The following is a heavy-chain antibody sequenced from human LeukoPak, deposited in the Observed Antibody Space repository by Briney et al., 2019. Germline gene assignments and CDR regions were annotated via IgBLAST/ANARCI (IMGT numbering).Heavy chain of an antibody. CDR1: GGSISSYY. J-gene: IGHJ4*02. CDR3: ARSVLWFGELPDF. Sequence: SETLSLTCTVSGGSISSYYWSWIRQPPGKGLEWIGYIYYSGSTNYNPSLKSRVTISVDTSKNQFSLKLSSVTAADTAVYYCARSVLWFGELPDFWGQGTLVTVSS. CDR2: IYYSGST. V-gene: IGHV4-59*12. D-gene: IGHD3-10*01.